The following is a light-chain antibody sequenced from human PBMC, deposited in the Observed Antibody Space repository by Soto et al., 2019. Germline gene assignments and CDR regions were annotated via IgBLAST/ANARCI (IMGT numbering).Light chain of an antibody. Sequence: TQMPQSPSTLSASVGDRVTITCRASQSISHFLAWYQQKPGKVPKLLIYDASNLGSGVPSRFSGSGSGTDFTLTISGLQPDDFTTYYCQQYTSYSRAVGQGTKVDIK. CDR2: DAS. CDR3: QQYTSYSRA. CDR1: QSISHF. V-gene: IGKV1-5*01. J-gene: IGKJ1*01.